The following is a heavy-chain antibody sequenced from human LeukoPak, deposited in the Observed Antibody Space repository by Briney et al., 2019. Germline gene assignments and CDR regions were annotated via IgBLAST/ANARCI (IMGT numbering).Heavy chain of an antibody. Sequence: GGSLTLSCAASGFTVSSNYMSWVRQAPGKGLEWVSVIYSGGSTYYADSVKGRFTISRDNSKNTLYLQMNSLTAEDTAVYYCARAPRRWFGEFGSDYYMDVWGKGTTVTISS. J-gene: IGHJ6*03. CDR3: ARAPRRWFGEFGSDYYMDV. D-gene: IGHD3-10*01. CDR2: IYSGGST. V-gene: IGHV3-53*01. CDR1: GFTVSSNY.